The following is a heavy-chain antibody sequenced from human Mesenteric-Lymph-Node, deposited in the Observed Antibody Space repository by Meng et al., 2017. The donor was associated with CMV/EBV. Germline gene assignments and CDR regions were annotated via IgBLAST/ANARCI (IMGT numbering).Heavy chain of an antibody. V-gene: IGHV4-4*02. CDR3: ARDRDQLTHSNCFDP. CDR1: CCSISSTNW. CDR2: IYHTGKT. Sequence: SCCSISSTNWWRWVRQPPGKGLEWIGDIYHTGKTYYHPSLKGRVTISVDKSKNQFSLNLKSMTAADTAVYYCARDRDQLTHSNCFDPWGQGILVTVSS. J-gene: IGHJ5*02. D-gene: IGHD2-2*01.